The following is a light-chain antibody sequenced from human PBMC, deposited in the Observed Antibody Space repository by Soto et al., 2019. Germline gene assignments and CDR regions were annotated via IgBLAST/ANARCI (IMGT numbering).Light chain of an antibody. CDR1: QSLVTRY. CDR2: AAS. Sequence: EIVLTQSPGTLSLSPGERATLSCRASQSLVTRYLAWYQQKPGQAPRLLIYAASTRAAGIPDRFSGSGSGTDFTLTVSRLEPEAFAVYYCQQYDRSPWTFGQGTKV. J-gene: IGKJ1*01. CDR3: QQYDRSPWT. V-gene: IGKV3-20*01.